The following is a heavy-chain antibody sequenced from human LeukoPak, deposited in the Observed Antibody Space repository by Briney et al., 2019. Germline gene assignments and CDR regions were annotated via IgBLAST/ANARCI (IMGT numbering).Heavy chain of an antibody. D-gene: IGHD3-10*01. CDR3: AKTYYYDAGNF. CDR2: INWNGGST. V-gene: IGHV3-20*04. J-gene: IGHJ4*02. CDR1: GFTFDDYG. Sequence: RSGGSLRLSCAASGFTFDDYGMSWVRQAPGKGLEWVSGINWNGGSTGYADSVKGRFTISRDNAKNSLYLQMNSLRAEDTAVYYCAKTYYYDAGNFWGQGTLVTVSS.